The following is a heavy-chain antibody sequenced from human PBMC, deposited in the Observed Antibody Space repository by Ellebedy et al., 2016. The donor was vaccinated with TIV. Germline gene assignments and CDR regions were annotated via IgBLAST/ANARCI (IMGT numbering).Heavy chain of an antibody. Sequence: GESLKISCTASGFIFNNYWMSWVRQAPGKGLEWVANIKQDGSEKYYVDSVKGRFTISRDNADNSLYLQMNRLRAEDTAVYYCERGGYNYGNNYYYYYGMDVWGQGTTVTVSS. CDR2: IKQDGSEK. CDR1: GFIFNNYW. D-gene: IGHD5-18*01. V-gene: IGHV3-7*03. CDR3: ERGGYNYGNNYYYYYGMDV. J-gene: IGHJ6*02.